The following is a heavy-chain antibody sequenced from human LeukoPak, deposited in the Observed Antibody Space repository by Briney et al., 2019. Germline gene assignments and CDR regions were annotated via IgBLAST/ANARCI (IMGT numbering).Heavy chain of an antibody. CDR2: IYYSGST. CDR3: AITIVVVTASRESYFDY. Sequence: SETLSLTCTVSGGSISSSSYYWGWIRQPPGKGLEWIGSIYYSGSTYYNPSLKSRVTISVDTSKNQSSLKLSSVTAADTAVYYCAITIVVVTASRESYFDYWGQGTLVTVSS. V-gene: IGHV4-39*01. CDR1: GGSISSSSYY. D-gene: IGHD2-21*02. J-gene: IGHJ4*02.